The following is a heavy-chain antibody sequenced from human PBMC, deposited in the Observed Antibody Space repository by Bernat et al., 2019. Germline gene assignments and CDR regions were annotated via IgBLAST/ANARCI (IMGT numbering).Heavy chain of an antibody. D-gene: IGHD3-22*01. CDR1: GGSISSGGYY. CDR3: ARGGDDRMEFDY. J-gene: IGHJ4*02. Sequence: QVQLQESGPGLVKPSQTLSLTCTVSGGSISSGGYYWSWIRQHPGKGLEWIGYIYYSGSTYSNPSLKSRVTISVDTSKNQFSLRLSSVTAADTAVYYCARGGDDRMEFDYWGQGTLVTVSS. CDR2: IYYSGST. V-gene: IGHV4-31*03.